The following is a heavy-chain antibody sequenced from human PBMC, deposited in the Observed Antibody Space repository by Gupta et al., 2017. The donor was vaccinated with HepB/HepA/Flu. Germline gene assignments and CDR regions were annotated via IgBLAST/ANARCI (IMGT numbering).Heavy chain of an antibody. D-gene: IGHD5-18*01. Sequence: QLQMQESGPGLVKPSETLSLTCTVSGGSISSSSYYWGWIRQPPGKGLEWIGSIYYSGSTYYNPSLKSRVTISVDTSKNQFSLKLSSVTAADTAVYYCARAAEKDVDTAMGYNWFDPWGQGTLVTVSS. J-gene: IGHJ5*02. V-gene: IGHV4-39*01. CDR1: GGSISSSSYY. CDR2: IYYSGST. CDR3: ARAAEKDVDTAMGYNWFDP.